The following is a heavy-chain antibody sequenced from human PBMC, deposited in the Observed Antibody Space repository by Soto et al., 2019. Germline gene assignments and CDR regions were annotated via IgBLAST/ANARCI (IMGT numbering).Heavy chain of an antibody. Sequence: PGGSLRLSCAAYGFTFSSYAMSWVRQAPGKXLEWVSAISGSGGSTYYADSVKGRFTISRDNSKNTLYLQMNSLRAEDTAVYYCAKDLFITMIVVFIRSVLTAAAYWGKETLATVS. CDR3: AKDLFITMIVVFIRSVLTAAAY. V-gene: IGHV3-23*01. CDR2: ISGSGGST. D-gene: IGHD3-22*01. J-gene: IGHJ4*02. CDR1: GFTFSSYA.